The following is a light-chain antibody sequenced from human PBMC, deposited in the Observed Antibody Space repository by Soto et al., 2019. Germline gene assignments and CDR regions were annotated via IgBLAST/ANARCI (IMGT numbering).Light chain of an antibody. CDR1: SSDVGSYNR. V-gene: IGLV2-18*02. CDR2: EVS. CDR3: SSYTSSSTLYA. J-gene: IGLJ1*01. Sequence: QSVLTQPPSVSGSPGQSVTISCTGTSSDVGSYNRVSWYQQPPGTAPKLMIYEVSNRPSGVPDRFSGSKSGNTASLTISGLQAEDEADYYCSSYTSSSTLYAFGTGTKVTVL.